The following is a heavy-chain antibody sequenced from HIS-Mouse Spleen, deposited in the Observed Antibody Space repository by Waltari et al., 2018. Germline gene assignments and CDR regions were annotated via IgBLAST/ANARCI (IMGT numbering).Heavy chain of an antibody. D-gene: IGHD6-19*01. J-gene: IGHJ4*02. Sequence: QVQLVESGGGVVQPGRSLRLACAASGFTFSSYAMHWVRQAPGKGLEGVAVISYNGSNNYSADSVKGRFTISRDNSKNTLYLQMNSLRAEDTAVYYCARASVVGSGHFDYWGQGTLVTVSS. CDR2: ISYNGSNN. CDR3: ARASVVGSGHFDY. CDR1: GFTFSSYA. V-gene: IGHV3-30-3*01.